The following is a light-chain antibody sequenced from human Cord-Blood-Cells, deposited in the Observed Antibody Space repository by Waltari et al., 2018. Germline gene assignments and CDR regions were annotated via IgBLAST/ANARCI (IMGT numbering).Light chain of an antibody. V-gene: IGKV2-28*01. CDR3: MQALQTPVT. J-gene: IGKJ3*01. CDR1: QSLLHSNGYNY. Sequence: DIVMTQSPLSLPVTPGEPASISCRSSQSLLHSNGYNYLDWYLQKPGQSPQLLIYLGSNWASGVPERFSGSGSGTDFTLKISRVEAEDVGVYYCMQALQTPVTFGPGTKVDIK. CDR2: LGS.